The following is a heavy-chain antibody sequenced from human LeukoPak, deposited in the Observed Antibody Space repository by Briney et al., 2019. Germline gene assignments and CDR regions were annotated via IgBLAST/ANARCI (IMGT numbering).Heavy chain of an antibody. J-gene: IGHJ3*02. Sequence: GGSLRLSCAASGCTFSNTWRHWVRQVPGKGPVWVSHIFSDGSITAYAYSVNGRFTISRDNAKNMVYLQMNSLRAEDTAVYFCAADGGYAFPIWGRGTMVTVSS. CDR1: GCTFSNTW. CDR3: AADGGYAFPI. CDR2: IFSDGSIT. V-gene: IGHV3-74*01.